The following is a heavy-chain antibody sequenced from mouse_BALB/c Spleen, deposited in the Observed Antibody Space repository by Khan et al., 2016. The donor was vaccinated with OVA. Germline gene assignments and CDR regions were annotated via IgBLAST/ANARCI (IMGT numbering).Heavy chain of an antibody. CDR3: ARVYGGDFDY. J-gene: IGHJ2*01. D-gene: IGHD1-1*01. CDR2: ISYSGNT. V-gene: IGHV3-2*02. Sequence: EVQLQESGPGLVKPSQSLSLTCTVTGYSITTDYAWNWIRQFPGNKLEGMGFISYSGNTKYNPSLKSRISITRDTSKNQFFLQLKSVTTEDTARYYCARVYGGDFDYWGQGTTLTVSS. CDR1: GYSITTDYA.